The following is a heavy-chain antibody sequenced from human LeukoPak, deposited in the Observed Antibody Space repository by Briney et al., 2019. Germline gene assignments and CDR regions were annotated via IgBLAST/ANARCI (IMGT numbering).Heavy chain of an antibody. Sequence: SVKVSCKASGGTFSSYAISWVRQAPGQGLEWMGGIIPIFGTANYAQKFQGRVTITADESTSTAYMELSSLRSEDTAVYYCARDPTSYSGSLSGYNWFDPWGQGTLVTVSS. J-gene: IGHJ5*02. D-gene: IGHD1-26*01. CDR3: ARDPTSYSGSLSGYNWFDP. CDR1: GGTFSSYA. CDR2: IIPIFGTA. V-gene: IGHV1-69*13.